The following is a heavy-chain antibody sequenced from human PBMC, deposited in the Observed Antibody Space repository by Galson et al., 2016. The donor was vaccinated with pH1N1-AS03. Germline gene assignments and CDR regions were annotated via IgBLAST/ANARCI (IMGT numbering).Heavy chain of an antibody. D-gene: IGHD3-16*02. CDR3: ASAGYHTPGYHY. Sequence: PETLSLTCAVSGDSISSTNWWTWVRQPPGKGLEWIGEVHYSGTTSYNPSLNSRVTMSIDKSNNQFSLNLGSVTAADTAVYFCASAGYHTPGYHYWGQGALVTVSS. J-gene: IGHJ4*02. CDR1: GDSISSTNW. CDR2: VHYSGTT. V-gene: IGHV4-4*01.